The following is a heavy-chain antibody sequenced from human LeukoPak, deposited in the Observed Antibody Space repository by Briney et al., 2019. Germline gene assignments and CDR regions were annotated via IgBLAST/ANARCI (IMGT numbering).Heavy chain of an antibody. J-gene: IGHJ3*02. CDR1: GGSISSYY. CDR2: IYYRGST. CDR3: ARVALITIHENDAFDI. Sequence: SETLSLTCTVSGGSISSYYWSWIRQPPGKGLGWSGYIYYRGSTSYNPSLKSRVTISVDTSKNQFSLKLSSVTAADTAVYYCARVALITIHENDAFDIWGQGTVVTVSS. D-gene: IGHD3-3*01. V-gene: IGHV4-59*08.